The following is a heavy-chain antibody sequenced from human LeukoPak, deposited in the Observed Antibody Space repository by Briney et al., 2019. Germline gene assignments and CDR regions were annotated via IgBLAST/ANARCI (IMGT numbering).Heavy chain of an antibody. D-gene: IGHD2-2*01. CDR3: ASWSYCSSTSCPD. Sequence: PSETLSLTCTVSGGSISSYCWSWIRQPPGKGLEWIGYIYYSGSTNYNPSLKSRVTISVDTSKNQFSLKLSSVTAADTAVYYCASWSYCSSTSCPDWGQGTLVTVSS. CDR1: GGSISSYC. J-gene: IGHJ4*02. V-gene: IGHV4-59*08. CDR2: IYYSGST.